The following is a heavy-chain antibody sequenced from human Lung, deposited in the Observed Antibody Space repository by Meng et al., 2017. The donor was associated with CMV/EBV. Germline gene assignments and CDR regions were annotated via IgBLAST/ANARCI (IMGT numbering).Heavy chain of an antibody. CDR1: GFTFRTYA. D-gene: IGHD6-19*01. CDR2: ISGSGGTT. CDR3: AKELHSGWSYYFDY. V-gene: IGHV3-23*01. Sequence: SCAASGFTFRTYAMSWVRQVPGKGLEWVSSISGSGGTTHYVDSVKGRFTISKDTSRDTLYLQMNSLRAEDTAVYYCAKELHSGWSYYFDYWGPGDXVNGAS. J-gene: IGHJ4*02.